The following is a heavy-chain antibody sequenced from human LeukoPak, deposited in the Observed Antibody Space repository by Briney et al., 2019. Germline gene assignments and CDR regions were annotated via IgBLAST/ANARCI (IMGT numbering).Heavy chain of an antibody. CDR1: GGSFSGYY. CDR3: ARVLTNYYYYYMDV. V-gene: IGHV4-34*01. CDR2: INHSGST. J-gene: IGHJ6*03. D-gene: IGHD2/OR15-2a*01. Sequence: SETLSLTCAVYGGSFSGYYWSWIRQPPGKGLEWIGEINHSGSTNYNPSLKSRVTISVDTSKSQFSLKLSSVTAADTAVYYCARVLTNYYYYYMDVWGKGTTVTVSS.